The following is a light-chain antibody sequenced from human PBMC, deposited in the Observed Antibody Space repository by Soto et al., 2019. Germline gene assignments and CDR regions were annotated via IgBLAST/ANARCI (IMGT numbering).Light chain of an antibody. CDR2: GHK. CDR3: QSYESSLSGSYV. V-gene: IGLV1-40*01. J-gene: IGLJ1*01. CDR1: SSNIGATYV. Sequence: QSVLTQPPSISGPPGQRVTISCTGRSSNIGATYVVHWYQPLPGEAPKLLIYGHKNRPSGVPDRFSASKYGTSASLTITGLQAEDEADYYFQSYESSLSGSYVFGTGTKVTVL.